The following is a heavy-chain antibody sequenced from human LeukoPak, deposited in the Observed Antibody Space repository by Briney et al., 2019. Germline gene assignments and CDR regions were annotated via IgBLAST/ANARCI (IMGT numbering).Heavy chain of an antibody. Sequence: GGSLRLSCAASGFTLSNYWMHWVRQDPGQGLVWVSRISSDGSSTRYADSVKGRFTISRDIAKNTLYLQMNSLRAEDTAVYYCARAWDYWGQGTLVTVSS. V-gene: IGHV3-74*01. CDR1: GFTLSNYW. J-gene: IGHJ4*02. CDR2: ISSDGSST. CDR3: ARAWDY.